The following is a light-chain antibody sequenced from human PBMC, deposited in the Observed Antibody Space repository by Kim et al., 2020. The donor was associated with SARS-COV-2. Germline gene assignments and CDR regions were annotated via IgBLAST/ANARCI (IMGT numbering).Light chain of an antibody. J-gene: IGLJ2*01. V-gene: IGLV2-14*03. Sequence: QSALTQPASVSGSPGQSITISCTGTSSDVGGHNSVGCYQQHPGKAPKLMFYDVTERPAGVSDRFSGSKSGNTASLTISLLQAEDEADYSCSSFSGTTTVVFGGGTQLTVL. CDR1: SSDVGGHNS. CDR3: SSFSGTTTVV. CDR2: DVT.